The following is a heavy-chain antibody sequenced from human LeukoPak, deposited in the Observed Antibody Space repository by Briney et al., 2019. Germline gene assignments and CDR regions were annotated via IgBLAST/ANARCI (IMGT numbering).Heavy chain of an antibody. CDR3: ASQVVGAAFDP. D-gene: IGHD2-15*01. J-gene: IGHJ5*02. CDR1: GFTFSGYW. V-gene: IGHV3-74*01. Sequence: GGSLRLSCVASGFTFSGYWMHWVRQPPGKGLVWVSRIKSDGSMTNYADSVKDRFTISRDNAKNTLYLQMNSLRAEDTALYYCASQVVGAAFDPWGQGTLVTVSS. CDR2: IKSDGSMT.